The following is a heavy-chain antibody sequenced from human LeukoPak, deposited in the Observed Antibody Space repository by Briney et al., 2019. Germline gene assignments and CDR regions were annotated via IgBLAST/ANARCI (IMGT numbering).Heavy chain of an antibody. CDR1: GGSFSNYY. CDR3: ARGINVGATSF. CDR2: VHYSGST. J-gene: IGHJ4*02. Sequence: PSETLSLTCTVSGGSFSNYYWSWVPQFPGKGLEWIGCVHYSGSTKYNPSLKSRVTISIDTSKNQFSLKVTSVTAADTAVYFCARGINVGATSFWGQGTLVTVSS. V-gene: IGHV4-59*01. D-gene: IGHD1-26*01.